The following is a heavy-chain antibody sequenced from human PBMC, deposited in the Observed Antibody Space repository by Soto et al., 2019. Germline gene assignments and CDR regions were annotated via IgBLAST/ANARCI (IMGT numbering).Heavy chain of an antibody. V-gene: IGHV1-18*01. J-gene: IGHJ4*02. Sequence: ASVKVSCKASGYTFTSYGISWVRQAPGQGLEWMGWISAYNGNTNYAQKLQDRVTMTTDTSTSTAYMELRSLRSDDTAVYYCARDKEPWLVHRRFDYWGQGNLVTVSS. CDR3: ARDKEPWLVHRRFDY. CDR1: GYTFTSYG. CDR2: ISAYNGNT. D-gene: IGHD6-19*01.